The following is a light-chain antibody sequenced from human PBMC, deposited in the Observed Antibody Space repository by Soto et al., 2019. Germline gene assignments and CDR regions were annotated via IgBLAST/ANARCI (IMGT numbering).Light chain of an antibody. Sequence: QPVLTQPPSASGTPGQRVAISCSGSSSIIGSNFAYWYQQFPGTAPKLLILRNNQRPSGVPDRFSASKSGTSASLAISGLRSEDEADYYCAAWDDSLKSVVFGGGTKVTVL. CDR3: AAWDDSLKSVV. J-gene: IGLJ2*01. CDR1: SSIIGSNF. CDR2: RNN. V-gene: IGLV1-47*01.